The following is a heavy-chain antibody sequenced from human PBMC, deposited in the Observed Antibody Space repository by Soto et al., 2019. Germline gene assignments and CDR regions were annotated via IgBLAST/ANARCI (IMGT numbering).Heavy chain of an antibody. CDR1: GFTFSGSA. Sequence: EVQLSESGGGLVQPGGSLRLSCGGAGFTFSGSAVSWVRQAPGRGLEWVSGISGGGNTEYADSVKGRFGISRDNSKDTVYLYMNSLRDDDTAVYYCARQKGDIVARPPDHWGQGILVTVSS. V-gene: IGHV3-23*01. J-gene: IGHJ4*02. CDR3: ARQKGDIVARPPDH. CDR2: ISGGGNT. D-gene: IGHD5-12*01.